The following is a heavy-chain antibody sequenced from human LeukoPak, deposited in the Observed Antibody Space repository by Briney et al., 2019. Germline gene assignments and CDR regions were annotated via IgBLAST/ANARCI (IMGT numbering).Heavy chain of an antibody. V-gene: IGHV3-48*03. CDR1: GFTFSHYD. J-gene: IGHJ5*02. CDR2: ISSSGSPI. Sequence: GGSLRLSCATSGFTFSHYDMNWVRQAPGKGLEWVSYISSSGSPIYYADSVKGRFTISRDNAKNSLYLQMNSLRAEDTAVYYCARDSQPYCTYGICYTKHNWFDPWGQGNLVTVSS. D-gene: IGHD2-8*01. CDR3: ARDSQPYCTYGICYTKHNWFDP.